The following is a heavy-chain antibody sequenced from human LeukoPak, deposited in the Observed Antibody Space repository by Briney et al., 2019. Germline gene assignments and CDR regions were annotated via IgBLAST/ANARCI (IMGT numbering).Heavy chain of an antibody. V-gene: IGHV4-34*01. CDR2: INHSGST. D-gene: IGHD3-22*01. CDR1: GGSFSGYY. CDR3: ARGNSGYYPNQRYNWFDP. J-gene: IGHJ5*02. Sequence: SETLSLTCAVYGGSFSGYYWSWIRQPPGKGLEWIGEINHSGSTNYNPSLKSRVTISVDTSKNQFSLKLSSVTAADTAVYYCARGNSGYYPNQRYNWFDPWGQGTLVTVSS.